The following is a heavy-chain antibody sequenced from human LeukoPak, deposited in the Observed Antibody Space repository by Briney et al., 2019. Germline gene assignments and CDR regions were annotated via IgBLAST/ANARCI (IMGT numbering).Heavy chain of an antibody. CDR3: AKDIAAAGLYFDY. CDR1: GFTFSSYG. J-gene: IGHJ4*02. V-gene: IGHV3-30*02. CDR2: IRYDGSNK. Sequence: GGSLRLSCAASGFTFSSYGMHWVRQAPGKGLEWVAFIRYDGSNKYYADSVKGRFTISRDNPKNTLYLQMNSLRAEDTAVYYCAKDIAAAGLYFDYWGQGTLVTVSS. D-gene: IGHD6-13*01.